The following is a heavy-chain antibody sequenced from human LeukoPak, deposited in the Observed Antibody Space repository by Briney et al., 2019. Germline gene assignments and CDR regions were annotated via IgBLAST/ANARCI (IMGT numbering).Heavy chain of an antibody. CDR2: IRYDGSNK. V-gene: IGHV3-30*02. Sequence: GGSLRLPCAAPGFTFSSYGMHWVRQAPGKGLEWVAFIRYDGSNKYYADSVKGRFTISRDNSKNTLYLQMNSLRAEDTAVYYCAKEWGYSGYDYYYYMDVWGKGTTVTVSS. D-gene: IGHD5-12*01. CDR3: AKEWGYSGYDYYYYMDV. CDR1: GFTFSSYG. J-gene: IGHJ6*03.